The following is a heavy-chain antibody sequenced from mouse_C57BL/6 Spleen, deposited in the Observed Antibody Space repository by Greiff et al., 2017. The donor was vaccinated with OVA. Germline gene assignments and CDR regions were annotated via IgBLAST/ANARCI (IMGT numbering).Heavy chain of an antibody. Sequence: QVQLQQSGAELVRPGASVTLSCKASGYTFTDYEMHWVKQTPVHGLEWIGAIDPEPGGTAYNQKFKGKAILTADKSSSTAYMEIRSLTSEDAAVYYCTRSDYYSNPMDYWGQGTSVTVSS. CDR3: TRSDYYSNPMDY. V-gene: IGHV1-15*01. J-gene: IGHJ4*01. CDR1: GYTFTDYE. D-gene: IGHD2-5*01. CDR2: IDPEPGGT.